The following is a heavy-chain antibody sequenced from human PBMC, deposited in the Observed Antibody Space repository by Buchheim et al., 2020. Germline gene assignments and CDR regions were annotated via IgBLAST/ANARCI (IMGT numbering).Heavy chain of an antibody. V-gene: IGHV4-39*01. J-gene: IGHJ5*02. D-gene: IGHD6-19*01. CDR1: GGSISSSSYY. Sequence: QVQLQESGPGLVKPSQTLSLTCTVSGGSISSSSYYWGWIRQPPGKGLEWIGSIYYSGSTYYNPSLKSRVTISVDTSKNQFSLKLSSVTAADTAVYYCARHLSGIAVAGSGWFDPWGQGTL. CDR2: IYYSGST. CDR3: ARHLSGIAVAGSGWFDP.